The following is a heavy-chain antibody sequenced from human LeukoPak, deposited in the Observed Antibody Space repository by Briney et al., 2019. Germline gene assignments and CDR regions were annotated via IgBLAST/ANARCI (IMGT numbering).Heavy chain of an antibody. CDR1: GFIVSSNC. J-gene: IGHJ4*02. Sequence: GGSLRLSCAASGFIVSSNCMSWVRLAPGKGLKWVSAMCGGGTTYYADSVKGRFTISRDNSKNTVYLQMNSLRAEDTALYYCATGVASGGPPMCWGQGTLVTVSS. CDR2: MCGGGTT. V-gene: IGHV3-53*01. D-gene: IGHD6-13*01. CDR3: ATGVASGGPPMC.